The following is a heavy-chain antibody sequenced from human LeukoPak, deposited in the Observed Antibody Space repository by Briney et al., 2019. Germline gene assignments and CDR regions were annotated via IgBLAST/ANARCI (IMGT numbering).Heavy chain of an antibody. CDR1: GGSISSSSYY. CDR2: IYYSGST. D-gene: IGHD6-13*01. Sequence: SETLSLTCTVSGGSISSSSYYWGWIRQPPGKGLEWIGSIYYSGSTYYNPSLKSRVTISVDTSKNQFSLKLSSVTAADTAVYYCARQESTAAGTCFDYWGQGTLVTVSS. V-gene: IGHV4-39*01. J-gene: IGHJ4*02. CDR3: ARQESTAAGTCFDY.